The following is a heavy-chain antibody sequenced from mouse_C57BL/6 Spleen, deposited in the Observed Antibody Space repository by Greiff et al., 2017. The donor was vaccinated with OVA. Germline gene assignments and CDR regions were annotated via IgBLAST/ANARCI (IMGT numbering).Heavy chain of an antibody. J-gene: IGHJ4*01. CDR1: GYTFTDYN. D-gene: IGHD2-4*01. CDR3: ERGDDYDEGYAMDY. V-gene: IGHV1-22*01. CDR2: INPNNGGT. Sequence: EVQLQQSGPELVKPGASVKMSCKASGYTFTDYNMHWVKQSHGKSLEWIGYINPNNGGTSYNQKFKGKATLTVNKSSSTAYMELRSLTSEDAAVYYCERGDDYDEGYAMDYWGQGTSVTVSS.